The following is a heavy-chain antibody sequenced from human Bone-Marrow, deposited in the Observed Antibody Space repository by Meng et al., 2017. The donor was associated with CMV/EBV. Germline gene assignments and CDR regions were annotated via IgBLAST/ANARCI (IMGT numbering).Heavy chain of an antibody. J-gene: IGHJ6*02. V-gene: IGHV3-7*01. D-gene: IGHD5-18*01. Sequence: GESLKISCAASGFTFSSYSMNWVRQAPGKGLEWVANIKQDGSEKYYVDSVKGRFTISRDNAKNSLYLQMNSLRAEDTAVYYCARESAWYSYGYGDYYYGMDVWGQGTTVTVSS. CDR3: ARESAWYSYGYGDYYYGMDV. CDR1: GFTFSSYS. CDR2: IKQDGSEK.